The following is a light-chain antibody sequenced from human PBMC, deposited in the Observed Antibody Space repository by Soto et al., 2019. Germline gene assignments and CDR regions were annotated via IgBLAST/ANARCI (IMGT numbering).Light chain of an antibody. J-gene: IGLJ1*01. CDR3: CSYAGSYTFV. Sequence: SALTHPRSVSGSPGQSVTISCTGTSSDVGVYNYVSWYQQYPGKAPKIMIYDVSKRPSGVPDRFSGSKSDNTASLTISGLQAEYEADYYCCSYAGSYTFVFGIGTKVTVL. CDR2: DVS. CDR1: SSDVGVYNY. V-gene: IGLV2-11*01.